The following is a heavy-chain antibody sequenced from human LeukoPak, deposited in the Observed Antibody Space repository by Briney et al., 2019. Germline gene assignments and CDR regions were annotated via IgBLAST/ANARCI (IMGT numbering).Heavy chain of an antibody. D-gene: IGHD3-10*01. CDR2: INPNSGGT. CDR1: GYTFTVYY. CDR3: ARGVLRALSDYLIQAMVRGVISGRYYGMDV. V-gene: IGHV1-2*02. Sequence: ASVRVSCKASGYTFTVYYMHWVRQAPGQGVEWMGWINPNSGGTNYAQKFQGRVTITRDTSISTAYMELSRLRSDDTAVYYCARGVLRALSDYLIQAMVRGVISGRYYGMDVWGQGTTVTVSS. J-gene: IGHJ6*02.